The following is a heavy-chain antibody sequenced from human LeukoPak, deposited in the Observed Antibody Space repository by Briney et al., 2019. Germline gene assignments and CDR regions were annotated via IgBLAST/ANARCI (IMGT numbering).Heavy chain of an antibody. V-gene: IGHV4-59*08. J-gene: IGHJ4*02. CDR2: IYYSGST. CDR1: GGSISSYY. CDR3: ARHVGFTPYSGSFYDY. Sequence: SETLSLTCTVSGGSISSYYWSWIRQPPGKGLEWIGYIYYSGSTNYNPSLKSRVTISVDTSKNQFSLKLSSVTAADTAVYCCARHVGFTPYSGSFYDYWGQGTLVTVSS. D-gene: IGHD1-26*01.